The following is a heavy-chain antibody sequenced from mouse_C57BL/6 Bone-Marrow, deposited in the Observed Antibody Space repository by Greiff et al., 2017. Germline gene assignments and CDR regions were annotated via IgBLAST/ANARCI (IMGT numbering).Heavy chain of an antibody. CDR2: IDPSDSYT. CDR1: GYTFTSYW. Sequence: QVQLQQPGAELVRPGTSVKLSCKASGYTFTSYWMHWVKQRPGQGLEWIGVIDPSDSYTNYNQKFKGKATLTVDTSSSTAYMQLSSLTSEDSAVYYCARSPCPAVFAYWGQGTLVTVSA. CDR3: ARSPCPAVFAY. V-gene: IGHV1-59*01. J-gene: IGHJ3*01.